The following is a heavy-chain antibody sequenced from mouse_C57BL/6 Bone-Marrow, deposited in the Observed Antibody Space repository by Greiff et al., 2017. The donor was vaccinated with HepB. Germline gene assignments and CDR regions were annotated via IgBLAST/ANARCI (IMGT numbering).Heavy chain of an antibody. CDR1: GYTFTSYG. V-gene: IGHV1-81*01. D-gene: IGHD1-1*01. CDR2: IYPRSGNT. Sequence: QVQLQQSGAELARPGASVKLSCKASGYTFTSYGISWVKQRTGQGLEWIGEIYPRSGNTYYNEKFKGKATLTADKSSSTAYMELRSLTSEDSAVYFCARERPYYYGSSTWFAYWGQGTLVTVSA. J-gene: IGHJ3*01. CDR3: ARERPYYYGSSTWFAY.